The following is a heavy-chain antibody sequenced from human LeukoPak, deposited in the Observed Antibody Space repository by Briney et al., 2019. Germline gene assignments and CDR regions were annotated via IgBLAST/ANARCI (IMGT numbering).Heavy chain of an antibody. D-gene: IGHD6-13*01. V-gene: IGHV1-18*01. CDR1: GYTFTSYG. CDR3: ARDVAAADPFDY. CDR2: ISAYNGNT. Sequence: ASVKVSCRASGYTFTSYGISWVRQAPGQGLEWMGWISAYNGNTNYAQKLQGRVTMTTDTSTSTAYMELRSLRSDDTAVYYCARDVAAADPFDYWGQGTLVTVSS. J-gene: IGHJ4*02.